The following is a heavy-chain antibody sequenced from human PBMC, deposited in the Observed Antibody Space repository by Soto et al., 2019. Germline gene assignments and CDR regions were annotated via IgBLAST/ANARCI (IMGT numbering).Heavy chain of an antibody. CDR2: IYPGDSDT. J-gene: IGHJ4*02. D-gene: IGHD3-22*01. Sequence: GDSLKISCRSSGDTFNTYWIGWVRQLPGKGLDWMGIIYPGDSDTRYSPSFQGQVTISVDKSISTAYLQWSSLKASDTAMYYCARPAGVSGYSFGLDSWGQGTLVTVSS. V-gene: IGHV5-51*01. CDR3: ARPAGVSGYSFGLDS. CDR1: GDTFNTYW.